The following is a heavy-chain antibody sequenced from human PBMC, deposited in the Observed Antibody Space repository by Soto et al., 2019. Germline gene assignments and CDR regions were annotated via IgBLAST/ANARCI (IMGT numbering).Heavy chain of an antibody. Sequence: XSDKVFCTASGYTFRIYGIGWVRQAPGQGLECVGWISSYNGETHYAPKFQDRITLTTETSTDTAYMELRGLKLDETAVYYCARDWSRHYDNSGLIWFYWGQGSLVTV. CDR3: ARDWSRHYDNSGLIWFY. D-gene: IGHD3-22*01. V-gene: IGHV1-18*04. CDR1: GYTFRIYG. J-gene: IGHJ4*02. CDR2: ISSYNGET.